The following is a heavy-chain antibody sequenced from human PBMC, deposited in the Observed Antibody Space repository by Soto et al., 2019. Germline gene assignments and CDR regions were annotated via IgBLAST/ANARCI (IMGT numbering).Heavy chain of an antibody. Sequence: GASVKVSWKASGYTFTSYYMHWVRQAPGQGLEWMGIINPSGGSTSYAQKFQGRVTMTRDTSTSTVYMELSSLRSEDTAVYYCARALGFGPPLLGYCSGGSCYGAFDIWGQGTMVTVSS. CDR3: ARALGFGPPLLGYCSGGSCYGAFDI. V-gene: IGHV1-46*01. CDR1: GYTFTSYY. D-gene: IGHD2-15*01. CDR2: INPSGGST. J-gene: IGHJ3*02.